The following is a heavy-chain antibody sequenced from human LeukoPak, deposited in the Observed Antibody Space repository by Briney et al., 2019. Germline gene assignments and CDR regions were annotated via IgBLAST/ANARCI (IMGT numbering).Heavy chain of an antibody. D-gene: IGHD2-15*01. V-gene: IGHV4-59*01. Sequence: PSETLSLTCTVSGVSISSYYWSWLRQPPGKGREWIRYIYYSGSTNYNPSLKSRVTISVDTSKNQFSLKLSSVTAADTAVYYCARVGYCSGGSCSYFDYWGQGTLVTVSS. J-gene: IGHJ4*02. CDR2: IYYSGST. CDR1: GVSISSYY. CDR3: ARVGYCSGGSCSYFDY.